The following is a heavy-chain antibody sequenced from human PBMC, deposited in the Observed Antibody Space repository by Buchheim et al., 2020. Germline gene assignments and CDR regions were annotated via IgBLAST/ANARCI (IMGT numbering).Heavy chain of an antibody. D-gene: IGHD5-18*01. CDR3: AREEMKNTAMVRVLDY. J-gene: IGHJ4*02. V-gene: IGHV4-30-4*01. CDR2: IFYIGST. CDR1: GGSISSGDYY. Sequence: QVQLQESGPGLVKPSQTLSLTCTVSGGSISSGDYYWSWIRQPPGKGLEWVGYIFYIGSTYYNPSLKSLVTISMDTSKNQVSLTLTSVTAADTAVYYCAREEMKNTAMVRVLDYWGRGTL.